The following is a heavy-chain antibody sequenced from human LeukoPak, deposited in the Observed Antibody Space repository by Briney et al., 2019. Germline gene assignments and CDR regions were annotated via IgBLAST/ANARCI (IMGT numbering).Heavy chain of an antibody. V-gene: IGHV4-59*01. CDR2: IYYSGST. D-gene: IGHD3-22*01. CDR1: GGSISSYY. CDR3: ARGGVYYDSSGVLPYGYYYYGMDV. Sequence: SETLSLTCTVSGGSISSYYWSWIRQPPGKGLEWIGYIYYSGSTNYNPSLKSRVTISVDTSKNQFSLKLSSVTAADTAVYYCARGGVYYDSSGVLPYGYYYYGMDVWSQGTTVTVSS. J-gene: IGHJ6*02.